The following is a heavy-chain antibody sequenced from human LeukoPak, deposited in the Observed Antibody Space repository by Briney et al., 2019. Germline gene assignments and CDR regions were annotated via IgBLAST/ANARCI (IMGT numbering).Heavy chain of an antibody. D-gene: IGHD2-2*01. CDR3: ARSGGVKVVVVPASIDKTPPNWFDP. Sequence: QSAETLSLTCTVSGYSISRGYYWGWIRQPPGKGLEWIGSIYHSGSTYYNPSLKSRVTISVDTSKNQFSLKLSSVTAADTAVYYCARSGGVKVVVVPASIDKTPPNWFDPWGQGTLVTVSS. CDR1: GYSISRGYY. V-gene: IGHV4-38-2*02. CDR2: IYHSGST. J-gene: IGHJ5*02.